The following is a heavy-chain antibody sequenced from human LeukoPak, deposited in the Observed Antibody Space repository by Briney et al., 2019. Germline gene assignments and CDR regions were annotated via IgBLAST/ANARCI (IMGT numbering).Heavy chain of an antibody. CDR1: GFTFSSYA. V-gene: IGHV3-23*01. D-gene: IGHD2-21*02. CDR2: ISGSGGNA. Sequence: GGSLRLSCVASGFTFSSYAMSWVRPAPGKGLEWVSGISGSGGNAYHADSVRGRLTVSRDNSKNTLYLQMNSLRAEDTAVYYCAKDASGDLSSFDYWGQGTLVTVSS. CDR3: AKDASGDLSSFDY. J-gene: IGHJ4*02.